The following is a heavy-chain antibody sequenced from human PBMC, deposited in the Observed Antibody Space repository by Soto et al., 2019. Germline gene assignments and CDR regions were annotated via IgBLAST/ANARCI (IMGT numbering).Heavy chain of an antibody. V-gene: IGHV1-69*04. D-gene: IGHD3-10*01. J-gene: IGHJ4*02. CDR1: GGTFSTYT. Sequence: VKVSCKASGGTFSTYTINWVRQAPGQGLEWMGRIIPLLDVTNNAQRFQGRVTITADKSTSTVYMELTSLTSQDTAVYYCTRDSGTVGYDDSWGQGTLVTVSS. CDR2: IIPLLDVT. CDR3: TRDSGTVGYDDS.